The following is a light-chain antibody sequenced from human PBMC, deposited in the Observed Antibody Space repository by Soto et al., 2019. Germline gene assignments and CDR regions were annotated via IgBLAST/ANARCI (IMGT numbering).Light chain of an antibody. V-gene: IGKV3-20*01. CDR3: QQYGSSPLT. Sequence: EIVLTQSPGILSLSPGERATLSCRASRSVSSFLAWYQQKPGQAPRLLIYGASSRATGIPDRFSGSGSGTDFTLTITRLEPEDFAVYHCQQYGSSPLTFGQGTKLELK. CDR1: RSVSSF. J-gene: IGKJ2*01. CDR2: GAS.